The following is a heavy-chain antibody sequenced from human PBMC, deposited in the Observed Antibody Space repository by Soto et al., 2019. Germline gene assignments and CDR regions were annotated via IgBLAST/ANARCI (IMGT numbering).Heavy chain of an antibody. D-gene: IGHD2-2*01. V-gene: IGHV4-31*11. CDR2: IYYSGST. CDR1: GGSISSGGYY. J-gene: IGHJ5*02. Sequence: SETLSLTCAVSGGSISSGGYYWSWIRQHPGKGLEWIGYIYYSGSTYYNPSLKSRVTISVDTSKNQFSLKLSSVTAADTAVYYCARNIVVVPAAPGYFFDPWGQGTLVTVSS. CDR3: ARNIVVVPAAPGYFFDP.